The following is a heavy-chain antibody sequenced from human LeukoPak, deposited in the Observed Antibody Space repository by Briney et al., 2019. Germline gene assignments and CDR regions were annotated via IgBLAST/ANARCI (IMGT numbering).Heavy chain of an antibody. J-gene: IGHJ4*02. D-gene: IGHD2-15*01. V-gene: IGHV3-30*12. CDR1: GFIFSSYG. CDR3: ARSGGGTYFDN. Sequence: GGSLRLSCAASGFIFSSYGMHWVRQAPGKGLQWVAVIWSDGSNKDYGDSVKGRFTISRDDSKNTLYLQMNSLRADDTAVYYYARSGGGTYFDNWGQGTLVTVSS. CDR2: IWSDGSNK.